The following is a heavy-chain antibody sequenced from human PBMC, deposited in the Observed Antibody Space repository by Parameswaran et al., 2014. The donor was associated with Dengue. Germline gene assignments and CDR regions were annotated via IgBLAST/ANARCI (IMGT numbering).Heavy chain of an antibody. D-gene: IGHD3-22*01. CDR2: ISSNGGST. J-gene: IGHJ4*02. V-gene: IGHV3-64D*06. Sequence: WIRQPPGKGLEYVSAISSNGGSTYYADSVKGRFTISRDNSKNTLYLQMSSLRAEDTAVYYCRGTDSSGYYGSNDFDYWGQGTLVTVSS. CDR3: RGTDSSGYYGSNDFDY.